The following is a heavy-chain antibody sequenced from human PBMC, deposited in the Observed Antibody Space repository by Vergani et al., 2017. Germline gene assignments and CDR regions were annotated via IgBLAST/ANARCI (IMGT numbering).Heavy chain of an antibody. CDR2: IHPADSDT. D-gene: IGHD3-22*01. CDR3: ARLYGRDSSGSKYFDY. J-gene: IGHJ4*02. CDR1: GYSFTNYW. V-gene: IGHV5-51*01. Sequence: EVQLVQSGAEVKKPGESLEISCQISGYSFTNYWIGWVRQMPGKGLEWMGIIHPADSDTRYSPSFQGQVTISDDKSISTAYLQRSSLRASDSAMYYCARLYGRDSSGSKYFDYWGQGTLVTVSS.